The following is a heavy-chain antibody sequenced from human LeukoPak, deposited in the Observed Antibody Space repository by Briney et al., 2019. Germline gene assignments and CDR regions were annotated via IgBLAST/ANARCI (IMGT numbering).Heavy chain of an antibody. Sequence: GGSLRLSCGASGITFSSYSTNWVRQAPGKGLEWVSYISSSGSTKYYADSVKGRFTISRDNARNSLYLQMNSLRAEDTAVYFCARGGLSIMGYWGQGTLVTVSS. V-gene: IGHV3-48*01. J-gene: IGHJ4*02. D-gene: IGHD2/OR15-2a*01. CDR1: GITFSSYS. CDR2: ISSSGSTK. CDR3: ARGGLSIMGY.